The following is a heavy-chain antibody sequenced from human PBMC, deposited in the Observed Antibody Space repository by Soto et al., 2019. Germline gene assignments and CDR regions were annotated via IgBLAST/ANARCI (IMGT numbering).Heavy chain of an antibody. V-gene: IGHV1-69*06. CDR1: GGTFSSLD. J-gene: IGHJ1*01. CDR2: IIPISETT. Sequence: QVQLVQSGAEVKKPVSSVKVSCKASGGTFSSLDINWVRQAPGQGLEWMGGIIPISETTNYAQIFQGRVSMVADISPSTAYMELSRRTSEDPPAHYCTSALGAKAAVSGVDDDYF. D-gene: IGHD5-12*01. CDR3: TSALGAKAAVSGVDDDYF.